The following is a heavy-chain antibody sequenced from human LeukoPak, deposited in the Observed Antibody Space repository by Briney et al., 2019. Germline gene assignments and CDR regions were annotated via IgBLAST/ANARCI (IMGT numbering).Heavy chain of an antibody. CDR3: ASDEGLTGYSSSWYYFDY. CDR1: GFTFSSYG. D-gene: IGHD6-13*01. CDR2: IWYDGSNK. Sequence: PGRSLRLSCAAPGFTFSSYGMHWVRQAPGKGLEWVAVIWYDGSNKYYADSVKGRFTISRDNSKNTLYLQMNSLRAEDTAVYYCASDEGLTGYSSSWYYFDYWGQGTLVTVSS. J-gene: IGHJ4*02. V-gene: IGHV3-33*01.